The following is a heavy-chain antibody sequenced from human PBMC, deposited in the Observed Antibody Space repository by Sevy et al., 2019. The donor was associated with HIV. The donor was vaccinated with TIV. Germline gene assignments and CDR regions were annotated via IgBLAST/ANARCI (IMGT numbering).Heavy chain of an antibody. CDR1: GFTFTNYG. D-gene: IGHD6-19*01. CDR2: ISNSGANT. J-gene: IGHJ4*02. Sequence: GSLRLSCAASGFTFTNYGMHWVRQAPGKGLEWVSGISNSGANTYYADSVRGWFTVSRDNPKNTVYLQLNSLRAEDTAIYYCAKEWTLLSDWYGEFDYWGQGTLVTVSS. V-gene: IGHV3-23*01. CDR3: AKEWTLLSDWYGEFDY.